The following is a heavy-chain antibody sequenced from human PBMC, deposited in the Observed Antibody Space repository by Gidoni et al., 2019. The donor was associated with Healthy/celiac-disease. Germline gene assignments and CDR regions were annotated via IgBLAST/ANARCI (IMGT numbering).Heavy chain of an antibody. CDR1: GFTFSSYA. V-gene: IGHV3-23*01. CDR3: ARIVVVPAATNYYYMDV. Sequence: EVQLLESGGGLVQPGGSLRLSCAASGFTFSSYAMSWVRQAPGKGLEWVSAISGSGGSTYYADSVKGRFTISRDNSKNTLYLQMNSLRAEDTAVYYCARIVVVPAATNYYYMDVWGKGTTVTVSS. CDR2: ISGSGGST. D-gene: IGHD2-2*01. J-gene: IGHJ6*03.